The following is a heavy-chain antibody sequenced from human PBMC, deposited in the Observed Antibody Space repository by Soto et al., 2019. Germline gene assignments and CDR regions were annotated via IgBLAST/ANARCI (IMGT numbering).Heavy chain of an antibody. CDR3: TTDSSGGYYDFWSGYYRTGGFDY. Sequence: GGSLRLSCAASGFTFSNAWMSWVRQAPGKGLEWVGRIKSKTDGGTTDYAAPVKGRFTISRDDSKNTLYLQMNSLKTEDTAVYYCTTDSSGGYYDFWSGYYRTGGFDYWGQGTLVTVSS. CDR2: IKSKTDGGTT. CDR1: GFTFSNAW. D-gene: IGHD3-3*01. J-gene: IGHJ4*02. V-gene: IGHV3-15*01.